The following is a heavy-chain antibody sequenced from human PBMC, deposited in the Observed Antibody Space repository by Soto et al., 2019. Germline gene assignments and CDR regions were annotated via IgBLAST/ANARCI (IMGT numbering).Heavy chain of an antibody. CDR2: ISGSGGST. J-gene: IGHJ3*02. CDR1: GFTFSSYA. CDR3: AKDDLGMWGYDTTPCDAFDI. Sequence: EVQLLESGGGLVQPGGSLRLSCAASGFTFSSYAMSWVRQAPGKGLEWVSAISGSGGSTYYADSVKGRFTISRDNSKNTLYLQMNSLRAEDTAVYYCAKDDLGMWGYDTTPCDAFDIWGQGTMVTVS. D-gene: IGHD3-22*01. V-gene: IGHV3-23*01.